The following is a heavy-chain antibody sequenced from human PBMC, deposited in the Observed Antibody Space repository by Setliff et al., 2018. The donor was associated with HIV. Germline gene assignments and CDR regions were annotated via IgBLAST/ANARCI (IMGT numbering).Heavy chain of an antibody. CDR2: ISWNSDII. CDR3: VKDGSVSGRNYYYMDV. V-gene: IGHV3-9*01. Sequence: LRLSCGGSGFNFNNYAMHWVRQSPGKGLEWVSGISWNSDIIGYADSAEGRFTISRDNARNSLYLLMNRLTAEDTASYYCVKDGSVSGRNYYYMDVWGKGTTVTVSS. CDR1: GFNFNNYA. J-gene: IGHJ6*03. D-gene: IGHD6-19*01.